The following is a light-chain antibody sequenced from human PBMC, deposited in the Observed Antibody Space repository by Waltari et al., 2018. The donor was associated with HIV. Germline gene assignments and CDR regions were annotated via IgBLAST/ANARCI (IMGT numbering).Light chain of an antibody. CDR2: EVT. V-gene: IGLV2-23*02. J-gene: IGLJ3*02. CDR3: CSYGGSGSPWV. Sequence: HSPLPHPPPALGSPGQSPPFPCTGTGSDVGNFNFSPWYQQHPGKAPKLMIYEVTKRPSGVSDRFSGSKSYNTASLTISGLQAEDEGDYYCCSYGGSGSPWVFGGGTKLTVL. CDR1: GSDVGNFNF.